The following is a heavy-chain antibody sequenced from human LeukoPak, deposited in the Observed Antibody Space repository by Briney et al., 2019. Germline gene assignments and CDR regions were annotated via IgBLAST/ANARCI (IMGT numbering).Heavy chain of an antibody. CDR1: GYTFTGYY. CDR2: INPNSGGT. D-gene: IGHD3-22*01. V-gene: IGHV1-2*02. J-gene: IGHJ4*02. Sequence: SVKVSRKASGYTFTGYYMHWVRQAPGQGLEWMGWINPNSGGTNYAQKFQGRVTMTRATSISTAYMELSRLRSDDTAVYYCARDRDDSSGLNFDYWGQGTLVTVSS. CDR3: ARDRDDSSGLNFDY.